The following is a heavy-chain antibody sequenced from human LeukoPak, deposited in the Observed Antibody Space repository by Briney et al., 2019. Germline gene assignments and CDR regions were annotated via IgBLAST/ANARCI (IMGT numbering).Heavy chain of an antibody. V-gene: IGHV3-23*01. CDR3: AKDVRLRYFDWLFWTPGDY. Sequence: GGSLRLSCAASGFTFSSYAMSWVRQAPGKGLEWVSAISGSGGSTYYADSVKGRFTISRDNSKNTLYLQMNSLRAEDTAVYYCAKDVRLRYFDWLFWTPGDYWGQGTLVTVSS. D-gene: IGHD3-9*01. CDR2: ISGSGGST. J-gene: IGHJ4*02. CDR1: GFTFSSYA.